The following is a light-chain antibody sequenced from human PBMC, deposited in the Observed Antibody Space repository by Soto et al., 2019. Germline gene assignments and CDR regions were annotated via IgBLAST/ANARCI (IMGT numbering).Light chain of an antibody. Sequence: DIQMTQSPSSLSASVGDRVTITCRASQSISNHLTWYQQKPRKAPKLLIYSASSLQSGVPSRFSGSGSETDFTLTISSLQPEDFATYYCQQSYSIPYTFGQGTKLEIK. V-gene: IGKV1-39*01. CDR1: QSISNH. CDR3: QQSYSIPYT. J-gene: IGKJ2*01. CDR2: SAS.